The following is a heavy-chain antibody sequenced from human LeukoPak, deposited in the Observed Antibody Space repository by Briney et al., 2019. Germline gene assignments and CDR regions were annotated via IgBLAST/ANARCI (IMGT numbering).Heavy chain of an antibody. D-gene: IGHD4-23*01. CDR2: ISYSGST. V-gene: IGHV4-59*01. Sequence: SENLSLTCTVSGGSISSYYWSWNRQPPGKGLEWIGYISYSGSTNYNPSFKSRVTLSLDTSKNQFSLKLSSVTAADTAVYYCAGDYGGSNFDYWGQGTLVTVSS. J-gene: IGHJ4*02. CDR3: AGDYGGSNFDY. CDR1: GGSISSYY.